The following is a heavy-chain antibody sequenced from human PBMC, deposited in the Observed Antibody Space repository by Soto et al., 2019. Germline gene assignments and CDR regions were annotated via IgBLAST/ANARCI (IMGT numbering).Heavy chain of an antibody. V-gene: IGHV1-69*01. CDR2: IIAILGKA. D-gene: IGHD1-26*01. Sequence: QVQLVQSGAEVKKPGSSVKVSCKASGGTFSSYAISWVRQAPGQGLEWMGGIIAILGKANYAEKLQGRVTITADESTSTAYMELSSLRSEDTAVYYCARERGGAIIVGGTGTFDVWGQGPLVTVSS. CDR1: GGTFSSYA. J-gene: IGHJ3*01. CDR3: ARERGGAIIVGGTGTFDV.